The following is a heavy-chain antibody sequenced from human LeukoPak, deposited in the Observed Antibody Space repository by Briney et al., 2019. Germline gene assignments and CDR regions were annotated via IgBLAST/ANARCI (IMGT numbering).Heavy chain of an antibody. CDR3: ARVRGYSYGSDY. V-gene: IGHV4-34*01. Sequence: SETLSLTCAVYGGSLSGYYWSWIRQPPGKGLEWIGEINHSGSTNYNPSLKSRVTISVDTSKNQFSLKLSSVTAADTAVYYCARVRGYSYGSDYWGQGTLVTVSS. CDR1: GGSLSGYY. D-gene: IGHD5-18*01. J-gene: IGHJ4*02. CDR2: INHSGST.